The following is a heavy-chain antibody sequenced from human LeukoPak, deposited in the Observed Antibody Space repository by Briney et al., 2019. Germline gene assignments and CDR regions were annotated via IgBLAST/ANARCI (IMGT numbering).Heavy chain of an antibody. D-gene: IGHD3-10*01. CDR3: AKPPSGLEIWFGELFFDY. J-gene: IGHJ4*02. CDR2: ISGSGGRT. Sequence: TGGSLRLSCAASGFTFSSYAMSWVRQAPGKGLEWVSAISGSGGRTYYADSVKGRFTISRDNSKNTLYLQMNSLRAEDTAVYYCAKPPSGLEIWFGELFFDYWGQGTLVTVSS. V-gene: IGHV3-23*01. CDR1: GFTFSSYA.